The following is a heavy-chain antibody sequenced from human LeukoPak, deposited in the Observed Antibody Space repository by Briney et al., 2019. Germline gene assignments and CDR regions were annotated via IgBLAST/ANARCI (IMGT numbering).Heavy chain of an antibody. Sequence: QSGGSLRLSCAASGFTFSSYWMSWVRQAPGKGLEWVANIKQDGSEKYYVYSVKGRFTISRDNAENSLYLQMNSLRAEDTAVYYCARDQTYYYGSGHLYYYYYGMDVWGQGTTVTVSS. CDR3: ARDQTYYYGSGHLYYYYYGMDV. J-gene: IGHJ6*02. V-gene: IGHV3-7*01. D-gene: IGHD3-10*01. CDR2: IKQDGSEK. CDR1: GFTFSSYW.